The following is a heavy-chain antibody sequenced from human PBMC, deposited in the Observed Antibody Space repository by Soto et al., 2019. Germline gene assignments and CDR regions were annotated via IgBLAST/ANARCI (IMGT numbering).Heavy chain of an antibody. CDR3: ARSRDLYYYYMDV. Sequence: QVHLQESGPGLLKPSQTLSLTCSVSGASISSGGYYWGWVRQSPGEGLEWLGYIHYSGSTYYNPSLKSRVTISVDTSKNQFSLRLSSVTAADAAVYYCARSRDLYYYYMDVWGKGTTVTVSS. D-gene: IGHD2-21*02. CDR2: IHYSGST. CDR1: GASISSGGYY. V-gene: IGHV4-31*03. J-gene: IGHJ6*03.